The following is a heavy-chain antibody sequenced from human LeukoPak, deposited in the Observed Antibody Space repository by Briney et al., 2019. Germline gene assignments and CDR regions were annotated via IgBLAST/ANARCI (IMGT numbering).Heavy chain of an antibody. CDR2: IYYSGST. V-gene: IGHV4-39*01. CDR1: GGSISSSSYY. Sequence: PSETLSLTCTVSGGSISSSSYYWGWIRQPPGEGLEWIGSIYYSGSTYYNPSLKSRVTISVDTSKNQFSLKLSSVTAADTAVYYCASRTLELPFDYWGQGTLVTVSS. J-gene: IGHJ4*02. D-gene: IGHD4-23*01. CDR3: ASRTLELPFDY.